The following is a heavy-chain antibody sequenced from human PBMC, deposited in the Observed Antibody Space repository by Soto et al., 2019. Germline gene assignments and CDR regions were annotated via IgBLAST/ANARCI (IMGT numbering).Heavy chain of an antibody. CDR2: IYYSGST. J-gene: IGHJ4*02. V-gene: IGHV4-61*01. D-gene: IGHD3-9*01. CDR3: ARDKGPYYDILTGLVHIQGFDY. Sequence: SETLSLTCTVSGGSVSSGSYYWSWIRQPPGKGLEWIGYIYYSGSTNYNPSLKSRVTISVDTSKNQFSLKLSSVTAADTAVYYCARDKGPYYDILTGLVHIQGFDYWGQGTLVTVSS. CDR1: GGSVSSGSYY.